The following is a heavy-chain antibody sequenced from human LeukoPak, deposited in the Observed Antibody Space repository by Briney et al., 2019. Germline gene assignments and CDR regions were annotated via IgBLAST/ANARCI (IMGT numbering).Heavy chain of an antibody. J-gene: IGHJ4*02. D-gene: IGHD3-3*01. V-gene: IGHV4-61*02. Sequence: SETLSLTCTVSGGSISSGSYYWSWIRQPAGKGLKWIGRIYTSGSTNYNPSLKSRVTISVDTSKNQFSLKLSSVTAADTAVYYCARRIGTIFGVDEPFDYWGQGTLVTVSS. CDR1: GGSISSGSYY. CDR3: ARRIGTIFGVDEPFDY. CDR2: IYTSGST.